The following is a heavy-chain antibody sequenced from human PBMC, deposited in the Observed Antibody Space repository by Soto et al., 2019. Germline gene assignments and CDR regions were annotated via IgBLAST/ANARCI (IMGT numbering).Heavy chain of an antibody. CDR3: ARDSHCSSTCCFLYYHYYGIYV. CDR1: GFTFSSYG. Sequence: PGGSLRLSCAASGFTFSSYGMHWVRQAPGKGLEWVAVIWYDGSNKYYADSVKGRFTISRDNSKNTLYLQMNSLRAEDTAVYYCARDSHCSSTCCFLYYHYYGIYVRAQGNTV. CDR2: IWYDGSNK. J-gene: IGHJ6*02. V-gene: IGHV3-33*01. D-gene: IGHD2-2*01.